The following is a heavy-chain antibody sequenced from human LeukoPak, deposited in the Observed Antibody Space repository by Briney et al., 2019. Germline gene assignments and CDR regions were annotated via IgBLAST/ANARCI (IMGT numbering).Heavy chain of an antibody. CDR3: ARDDSTEFKSWWLGYYYYYYMDV. V-gene: IGHV7-4-1*02. J-gene: IGHJ6*03. CDR2: INTNTGNP. Sequence: ASVKVSCKASGYTFTSYAMNWVRQAPGQGLEWMGWINTNTGNPTYAQGFTGRFVFSLDTSDSTAYLQISSLKAEDTAVYYCARDDSTEFKSWWLGYYYYYYMDVWGKGTTVTVSS. D-gene: IGHD2-8*02. CDR1: GYTFTSYA.